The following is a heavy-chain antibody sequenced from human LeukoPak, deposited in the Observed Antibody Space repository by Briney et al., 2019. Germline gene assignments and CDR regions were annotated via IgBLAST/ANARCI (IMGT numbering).Heavy chain of an antibody. CDR1: GFTFSSYS. Sequence: GSLRLSCAASGFTFSSYSMNWVRQAPGKGLEGVSYISSSSSYIYYADSVKGRFTISRDNAKNSLYLQMNSLRAEDTAVYYCARGYCSSTSCYIDYWGQGTLVTVSS. CDR2: ISSSSSYI. D-gene: IGHD2-2*02. CDR3: ARGYCSSTSCYIDY. V-gene: IGHV3-21*05. J-gene: IGHJ4*02.